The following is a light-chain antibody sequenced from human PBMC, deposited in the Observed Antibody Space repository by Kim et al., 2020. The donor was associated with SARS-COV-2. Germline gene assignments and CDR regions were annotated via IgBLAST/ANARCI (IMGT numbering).Light chain of an antibody. V-gene: IGLV1-51*02. J-gene: IGLJ2*01. CDR1: HSNVGDNN. CDR3: GTWDSSLGVGV. Sequence: QSVLTQPPSVSAAPGQKVTISCSGSHSNVGDNNVSWYQQFPGKAPKLLIYENNKRPSGIPDRFSSSKSGTSATLAITGLHTGDEADYYCGTWDSSLGVGVFGGGTQLTVL. CDR2: ENN.